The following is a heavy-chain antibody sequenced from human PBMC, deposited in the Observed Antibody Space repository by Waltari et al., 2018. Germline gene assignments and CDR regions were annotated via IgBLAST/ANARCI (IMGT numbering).Heavy chain of an antibody. D-gene: IGHD3-22*01. J-gene: IGHJ4*02. CDR2: IYHGGRT. CDR3: ARAIEDDSSGYYVDY. V-gene: IGHV4-31*03. Sequence: QVQLQESGPGLVKPSQTLSLTCTVSGGSISSGGYYWSWIRQHPGKGLEWIGYIYHGGRTYYTPSLKSRVTISVDRSKNQFSLKLSSVTAADTAVYYCARAIEDDSSGYYVDYWGQGTLVTVSS. CDR1: GGSISSGGYY.